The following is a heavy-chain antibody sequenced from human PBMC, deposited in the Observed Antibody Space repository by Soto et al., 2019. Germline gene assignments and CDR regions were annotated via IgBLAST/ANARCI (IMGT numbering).Heavy chain of an antibody. CDR1: EFVFSGDP. D-gene: IGHD1-26*01. CDR2: ISGSGGST. V-gene: IGHV3-23*01. CDR3: AKVVERGATHYYYYYGMDV. J-gene: IGHJ6*02. Sequence: GGSLRHSVAAGEFVFSGDPRSFVSQAPGKGLEWVSAISGSGGSTYYADSVKGRFTISRDNSKNTLYLQMNSLRAEDTAVYYSAKVVERGATHYYYYYGMDVWGQGTTVTVSS.